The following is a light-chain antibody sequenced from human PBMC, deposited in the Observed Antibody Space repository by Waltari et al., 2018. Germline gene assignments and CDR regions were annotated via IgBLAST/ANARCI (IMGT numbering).Light chain of an antibody. J-gene: IGLJ2*01. Sequence: SYELTQPPSVSVSPGQTASITCSGDKLGHKYVCWYQQKPGQSPVLVIYQDTKRPSGIPGRFSGSNSGNTATLTISGTQAMDEADYYCQAWDSSTRVVFGGGTKLTVL. CDR2: QDT. CDR3: QAWDSSTRVV. V-gene: IGLV3-1*01. CDR1: KLGHKY.